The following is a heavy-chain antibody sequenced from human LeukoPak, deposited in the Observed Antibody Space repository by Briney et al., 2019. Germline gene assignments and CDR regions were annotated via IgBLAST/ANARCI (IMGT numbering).Heavy chain of an antibody. CDR2: INPSGGST. CDR1: GYSLTTYY. Sequence: GASVKVSCKASGYSLTTYYMHWVRQAPGQGLEWMAIINPSGGSTNYAQKFQGRVTMTRNTSISTAYMELSSVRSEDTAVYYCARLRRYCSSTSCYRLRNWFDPWGQGTLVTVSS. CDR3: ARLRRYCSSTSCYRLRNWFDP. V-gene: IGHV1-46*01. D-gene: IGHD2-2*02. J-gene: IGHJ5*02.